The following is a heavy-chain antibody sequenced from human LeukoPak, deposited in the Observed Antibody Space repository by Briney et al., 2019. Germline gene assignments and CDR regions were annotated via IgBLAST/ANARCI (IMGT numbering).Heavy chain of an antibody. CDR2: INPSGGST. D-gene: IGHD3-22*01. J-gene: IGHJ3*02. V-gene: IGHV1-46*01. Sequence: ASVKVSCKASGYTFTSYYMHWVRQAPGQGLEWMGIINPSGGSTSYAQKFQGRVTMTRDMSTSTVYMELSSLRSEDTAVYYCARPEYYYDSSGYSYACDIWGQGTMVSVSS. CDR3: ARPEYYYDSSGYSYACDI. CDR1: GYTFTSYY.